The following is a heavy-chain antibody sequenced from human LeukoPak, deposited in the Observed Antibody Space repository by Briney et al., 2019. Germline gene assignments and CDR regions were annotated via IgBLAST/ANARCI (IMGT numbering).Heavy chain of an antibody. D-gene: IGHD3-22*01. CDR1: GFTFRTYW. CDR3: AKVSDRRYYFDY. J-gene: IGHJ4*02. Sequence: GGSLRLSCAVSGFTFRTYWMHWVRQVPGEGLVWVSRINEDGSITNYADSVKGRFTISRDNSKNTLYLQMNSLRAEDTAVYYCAKVSDRRYYFDYWGQGTLVTVSS. CDR2: INEDGSIT. V-gene: IGHV3-74*01.